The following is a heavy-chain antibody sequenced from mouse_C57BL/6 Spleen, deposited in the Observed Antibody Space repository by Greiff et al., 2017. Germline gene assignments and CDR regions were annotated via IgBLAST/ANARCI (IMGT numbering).Heavy chain of an antibody. CDR1: GYTFTSYW. J-gene: IGHJ4*01. CDR2: IDPSDSET. D-gene: IGHD4-1*01. CDR3: ARSGENWDGDYAMDY. Sequence: QVQLQQPGAELVRPGSSVKLSCKASGYTFTSYWMHWVKQRPIQGLEWIGNIDPSDSETHYNQKFKDKATLTVDKSSSTAYMQLSSLTSEDAAVYYCARSGENWDGDYAMDYWGQGTSVTVSS. V-gene: IGHV1-52*01.